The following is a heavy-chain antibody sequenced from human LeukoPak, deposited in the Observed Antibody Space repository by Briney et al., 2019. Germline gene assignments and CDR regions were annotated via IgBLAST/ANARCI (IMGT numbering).Heavy chain of an antibody. CDR3: TRYFVF. J-gene: IGHJ4*02. CDR1: GFAFSTYW. Sequence: GGSLRLSCAASGFAFSTYWMDWVRQAPGQGQERVGNINHDGSVKNYVDSVRGRFTTSRDNARNSVYLQMSAPRVEDTAVYYCTRYFVFWGQGSLVTASS. D-gene: IGHD3-9*01. V-gene: IGHV3-7*01. CDR2: INHDGSVK.